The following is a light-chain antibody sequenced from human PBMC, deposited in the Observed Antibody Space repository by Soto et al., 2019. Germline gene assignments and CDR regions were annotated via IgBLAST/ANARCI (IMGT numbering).Light chain of an antibody. V-gene: IGKV3-20*01. Sequence: EIVLTQSPGTLSLSPGDRATLSCRASQTIISTYLAWYQQKPGQAPRLLIYAASTRATGIPDRFSGSGSGTDFTLTISRLEPEDFAVYYCQQYGSSPKTFGQGTKVEI. CDR3: QQYGSSPKT. J-gene: IGKJ1*01. CDR1: QTIISTY. CDR2: AAS.